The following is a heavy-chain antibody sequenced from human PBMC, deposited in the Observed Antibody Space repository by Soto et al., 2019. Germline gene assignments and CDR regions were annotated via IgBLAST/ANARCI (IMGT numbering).Heavy chain of an antibody. Sequence: QVPLVQSGAEVKKPGASVKVSCKASGYTFTSYGIIWVRQAPGQGLEWMGWISAYNGNTNYAQKLQGRVTMTTDTSTSTAYMELRSLRSDDTAVYYCARDPTVIWGSYRPFFDYWGQGTLVTVSS. CDR2: ISAYNGNT. J-gene: IGHJ4*02. D-gene: IGHD3-16*02. CDR3: ARDPTVIWGSYRPFFDY. V-gene: IGHV1-18*01. CDR1: GYTFTSYG.